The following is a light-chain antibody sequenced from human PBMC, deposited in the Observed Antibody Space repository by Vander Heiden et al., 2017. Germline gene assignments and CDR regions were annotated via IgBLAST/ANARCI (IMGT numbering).Light chain of an antibody. Sequence: EIVFTQSPATLSLSPRERATLSCRASQSVSSYLAWYQQKPGQPPRILIYDASNRATGIPARFSGSGSGTDFTLTISSLEPEDFAVYYCQQRSNLLTFGGGTKVEIK. CDR2: DAS. CDR3: QQRSNLLT. V-gene: IGKV3-11*01. CDR1: QSVSSY. J-gene: IGKJ4*01.